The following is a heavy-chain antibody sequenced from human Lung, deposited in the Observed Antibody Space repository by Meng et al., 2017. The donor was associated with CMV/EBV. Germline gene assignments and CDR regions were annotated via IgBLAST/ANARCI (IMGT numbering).Heavy chain of an antibody. J-gene: IGHJ6*02. Sequence: SDTLSPXFNPPGASFNIGSYSWTWIRQAPGKGLEWIGNVYYSGSNHYNPSLKHRVTISVDKSKNQFSQNLRAVTAADTAVYSCVRDRTVRIFVLVIPQTHYGMDVWGQGXTVTVSS. V-gene: IGHV4-61*01. CDR1: GASFNIGSYS. CDR3: VRDRTVRIFVLVIPQTHYGMDV. D-gene: IGHD3/OR15-3a*01. CDR2: VYYSGSN.